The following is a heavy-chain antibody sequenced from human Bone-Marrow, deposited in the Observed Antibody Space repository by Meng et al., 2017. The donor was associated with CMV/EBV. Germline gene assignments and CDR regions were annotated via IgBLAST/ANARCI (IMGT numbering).Heavy chain of an antibody. Sequence: ASVKVSCKASGYTFTGYYMHWVRQAPGQGLEWMGWINPNSGGTNYAQKFQGRVTMTRDTSISTAYMELSRVRSEDTAVYYCARHREPYSGSQWLYYAMDVWGQGTTVTVSS. V-gene: IGHV1-2*02. CDR2: INPNSGGT. D-gene: IGHD3-22*01. CDR3: ARHREPYSGSQWLYYAMDV. CDR1: GYTFTGYY. J-gene: IGHJ6*01.